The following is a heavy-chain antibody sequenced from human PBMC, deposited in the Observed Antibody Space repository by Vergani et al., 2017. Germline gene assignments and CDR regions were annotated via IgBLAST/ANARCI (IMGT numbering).Heavy chain of an antibody. V-gene: IGHV3-7*01. Sequence: ESGPVLVKPTETLTLTCTVSGFSLSNARMGVSWVRQAPGKGLEWVANIKQDGSEKYYVDSVKGRFTISRDNAKNSLYLQMNSLRAEDTAVYYCARTYVLRFLEWSDYWGQGTLVTVSS. D-gene: IGHD3-3*01. CDR3: ARTYVLRFLEWSDY. J-gene: IGHJ4*02. CDR1: GFSLSNAR. CDR2: IKQDGSEK.